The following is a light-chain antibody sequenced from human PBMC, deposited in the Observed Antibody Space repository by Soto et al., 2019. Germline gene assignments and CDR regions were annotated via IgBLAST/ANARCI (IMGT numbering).Light chain of an antibody. CDR3: QQYGSSPIT. J-gene: IGKJ5*01. Sequence: EIVLTQSPGTLSLYPGERATLSCRASQSVSNNYLAWYHQKPGQAPRLLIYDASSRATGIPDRFSGSGSGTDFTLTISRLEPEDFAVYYCQQYGSSPITFGQGTRLEIK. CDR1: QSVSNNY. V-gene: IGKV3-20*01. CDR2: DAS.